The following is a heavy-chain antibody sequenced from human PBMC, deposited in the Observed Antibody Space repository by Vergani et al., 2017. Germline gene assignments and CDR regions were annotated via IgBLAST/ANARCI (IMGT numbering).Heavy chain of an antibody. D-gene: IGHD6-19*01. CDR1: GCSVSSDDYY. V-gene: IGHV4-30-4*08. CDR2: IYYSGST. CDR3: ARSREQWPYYFDY. J-gene: IGHJ4*02. Sequence: QVQLQESGPRLVKPSQTLSLTCNVSGCSVSSDDYYWTWIRQPPGKGLEWIGYIYYSGSTYYNPSLKSRVTISVDTSKNQFSLKLSSVTAADTAVYYCARSREQWPYYFDYWGQGTLVTVSS.